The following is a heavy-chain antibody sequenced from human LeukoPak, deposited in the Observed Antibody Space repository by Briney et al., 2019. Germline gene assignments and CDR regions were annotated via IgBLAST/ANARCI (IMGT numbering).Heavy chain of an antibody. V-gene: IGHV4-4*07. Sequence: SETLSLTCTVSGGSISSYYWSWIRQPAGRGREWIGRIYTSGSTNYNPSLKSRVTMSVDTSKNQFSLKLSSVTAADTAVYYCARDLSPGSGSYYNLDAFDIWGQGTMVTVSS. J-gene: IGHJ3*02. CDR3: ARDLSPGSGSYYNLDAFDI. CDR1: GGSISSYY. CDR2: IYTSGST. D-gene: IGHD3-10*01.